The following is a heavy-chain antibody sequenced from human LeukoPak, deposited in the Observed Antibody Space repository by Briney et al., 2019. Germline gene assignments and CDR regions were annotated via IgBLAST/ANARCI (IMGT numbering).Heavy chain of an antibody. D-gene: IGHD6-19*01. CDR1: GGSISNYY. V-gene: IGHV4-59*01. Sequence: SSETLSLTCTVSGGSISNYYWSWIRQPPRKGLEWIGYIYYSGSTNYNPSLKSRVTISVDTSKNRFSLKLSSVTAADTAVYFCARGRDLYSSASPFQHWGQGTLVTVSS. CDR2: IYYSGST. J-gene: IGHJ1*01. CDR3: ARGRDLYSSASPFQH.